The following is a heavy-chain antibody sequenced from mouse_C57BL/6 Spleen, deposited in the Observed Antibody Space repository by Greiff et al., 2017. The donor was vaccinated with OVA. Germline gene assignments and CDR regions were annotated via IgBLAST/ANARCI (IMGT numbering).Heavy chain of an antibody. Sequence: EVQLQQSGPELVKPGASVKISCKASGYTFTDYYMNWVKQSHGKSLEWIGDINPNNGGTSYNQKFKGKATLTVDKSSSTAYMELRSLTSEDSAVYYCARRKSSYYSNYDYFDYWGQGTTLTVSS. V-gene: IGHV1-26*01. CDR1: GYTFTDYY. CDR2: INPNNGGT. J-gene: IGHJ2*01. CDR3: ARRKSSYYSNYDYFDY. D-gene: IGHD2-5*01.